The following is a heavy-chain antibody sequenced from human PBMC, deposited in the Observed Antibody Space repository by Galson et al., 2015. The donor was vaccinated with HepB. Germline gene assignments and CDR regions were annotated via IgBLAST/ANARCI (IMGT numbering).Heavy chain of an antibody. CDR3: ASKGMRTGTTGKYRIDP. CDR2: INHSGST. D-gene: IGHD1-7*01. CDR1: GGSFSGYY. V-gene: IGHV4-34*01. Sequence: SETLSLTCAVYGGSFSGYYWSWIRQPPGKGLEWIGEINHSGSTNYNPSLKSRVTISVDTSKNQFSLKLSSVTAADTAVYYCASKGMRTGTTGKYRIDPWGQGTLVTVSS. J-gene: IGHJ5*02.